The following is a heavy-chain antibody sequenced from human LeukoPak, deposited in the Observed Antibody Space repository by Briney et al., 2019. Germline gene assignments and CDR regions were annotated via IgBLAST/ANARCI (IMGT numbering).Heavy chain of an antibody. D-gene: IGHD3-22*01. CDR2: IYHSGST. CDR1: GGSISSGGYY. J-gene: IGHJ4*02. CDR3: ASRYYDSSGSFDY. V-gene: IGHV4-30-2*01. Sequence: SQTLSLTCTVSGGSISSGGYYWSWIRQPPGKGLEWLGYIYHSGSTYHNPSLKSRVTISVDRSKHQFSLKLSSVTAADTAVYYCASRYYDSSGSFDYWGQGTLVTVSS.